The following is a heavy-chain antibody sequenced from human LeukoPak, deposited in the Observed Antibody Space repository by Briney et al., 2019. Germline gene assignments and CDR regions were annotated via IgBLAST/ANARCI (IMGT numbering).Heavy chain of an antibody. Sequence: SQTLSLTCAISGDSVSSNSAAWNWIRQSPSRGLEWLGRTYYRSKWYNDYAVSVKSRITINPDTSKNQFSLQLNSVTPEDTAVYYCARGEGYCSSTSCRAAYYYYYGMDVWGKGTRSPSPQ. CDR3: ARGEGYCSSTSCRAAYYYYYGMDV. J-gene: IGHJ6*04. V-gene: IGHV6-1*01. D-gene: IGHD2-2*01. CDR1: GDSVSSNSAA. CDR2: TYYRSKWYN.